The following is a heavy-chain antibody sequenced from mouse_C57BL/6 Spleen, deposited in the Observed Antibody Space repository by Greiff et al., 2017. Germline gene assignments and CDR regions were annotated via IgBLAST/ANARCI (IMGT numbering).Heavy chain of an antibody. CDR2: IRLKSDNYAT. V-gene: IGHV6-3*01. CDR1: GFTFSNYW. CDR3: TRYGYFDY. J-gene: IGHJ2*01. D-gene: IGHD2-10*02. Sequence: EVKVEESGGGLVQPGGSMKLSCVASGFTFSNYWMNWVRQSPEKGLEWVAQIRLKSDNYATPYAESVKRIFTISTYDSNISVYLQMNNLRAEATGIYYCTRYGYFDYWGKGTTLTVSS.